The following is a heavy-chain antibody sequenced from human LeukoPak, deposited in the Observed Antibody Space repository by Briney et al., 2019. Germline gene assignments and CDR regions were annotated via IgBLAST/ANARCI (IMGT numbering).Heavy chain of an antibody. CDR2: IDPSDSYT. J-gene: IGHJ4*02. CDR3: ARLNYYGSGSYSHDY. Sequence: PGESLKISCRVSGYSFTTYWISWVRQMPGKGLEWMGRIDPSDSYTNYSPSFQGHVTISVDKSISTAYLQWSSLEASDTAMYYCARLNYYGSGSYSHDYWGQGTLVTVSS. CDR1: GYSFTTYW. V-gene: IGHV5-10-1*01. D-gene: IGHD3-10*01.